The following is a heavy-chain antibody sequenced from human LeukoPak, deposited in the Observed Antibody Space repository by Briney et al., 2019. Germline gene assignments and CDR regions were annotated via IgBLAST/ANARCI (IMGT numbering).Heavy chain of an antibody. Sequence: ASVRVSCKASGYVFTSYGISWVRQAPGQGLEWMGWTSSHTGDTRYAQRFQDRVTMTTDISTTTAYLDLRSLRFDDTAVYYCARDVRRLQLSTYFFDFWGQGTLVSVSS. V-gene: IGHV1-18*01. CDR3: ARDVRRLQLSTYFFDF. CDR2: TSSHTGDT. J-gene: IGHJ4*02. D-gene: IGHD4-17*01. CDR1: GYVFTSYG.